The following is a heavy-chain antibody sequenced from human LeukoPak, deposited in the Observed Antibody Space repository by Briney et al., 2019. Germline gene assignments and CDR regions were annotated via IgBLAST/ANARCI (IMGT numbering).Heavy chain of an antibody. CDR3: AKDRGGYNWNY. J-gene: IGHJ4*02. D-gene: IGHD5-24*01. CDR2: ISGSGGST. V-gene: IGHV3-23*01. CDR1: GFTFSSYA. Sequence: GGSLRLSCAASGFTFSSYAMSWVRQAPGKGLEWDSAISGSGGSTYYADSVKGRFTISRDNSKNTLYLQMNSLRAEDTAVYYCAKDRGGYNWNYWGQGTLVTVSS.